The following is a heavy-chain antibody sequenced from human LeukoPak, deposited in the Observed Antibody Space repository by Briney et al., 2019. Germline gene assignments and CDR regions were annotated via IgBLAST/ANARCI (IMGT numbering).Heavy chain of an antibody. J-gene: IGHJ4*02. Sequence: SETLSLTCTVSGGSISSYYWGWIRQPPGKGLEWIGSIYYSGSTYYNPSLKSRVTISVDTSKNQFSLKLSSVTAADTAVYYCARHEAYDSSGYHLAHFDYWGQGTLVTVSS. CDR1: GGSISSYY. D-gene: IGHD3-22*01. V-gene: IGHV4-39*01. CDR2: IYYSGST. CDR3: ARHEAYDSSGYHLAHFDY.